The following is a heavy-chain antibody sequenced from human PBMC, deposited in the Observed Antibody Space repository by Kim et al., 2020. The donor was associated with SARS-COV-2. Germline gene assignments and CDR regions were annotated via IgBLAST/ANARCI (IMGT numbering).Heavy chain of an antibody. CDR1: GGSFSGYY. V-gene: IGHV4-34*01. D-gene: IGHD2-21*02. CDR2: INHSGST. CDR3: ARENSQNVVVTAIRAFDI. J-gene: IGHJ3*02. Sequence: ETLSLTCAVYGGSFSGYYWSWIRQPPGKGLEWIGEINHSGSTNYNPSLKSRVTISVDTSKNQFSLKLSSVTAADTAVYYCARENSQNVVVTAIRAFDIWGQGTMVTVSS.